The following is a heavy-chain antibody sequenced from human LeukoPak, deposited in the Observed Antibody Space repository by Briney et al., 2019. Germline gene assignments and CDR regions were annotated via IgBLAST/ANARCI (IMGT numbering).Heavy chain of an antibody. CDR1: SDSIFTSNW. D-gene: IGHD6-19*01. CDR2: TFHSGST. Sequence: SETLSLTCTVSSDSIFTSNWWSWVRQPPGQGLEWIGQTFHSGSTSYSPSLKSRVTIAVDTSKNQFSLKLISVTAADTAVYYCARGTLYSGWSYYLDYWGQGTLVTVSS. CDR3: ARGTLYSGWSYYLDY. J-gene: IGHJ4*02. V-gene: IGHV4-4*02.